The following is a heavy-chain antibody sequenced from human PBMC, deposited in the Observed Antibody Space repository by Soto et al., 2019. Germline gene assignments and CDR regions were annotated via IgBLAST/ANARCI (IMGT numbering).Heavy chain of an antibody. D-gene: IGHD3-10*01. CDR1: GGSINNHY. J-gene: IGHJ4*02. Sequence: SETLSLTCTVSGGSINNHYWSWIRQPPGKGLEWIGYIYYSGSTDYNPSLKSRVTISVDTSKNHFSLKLSSVTAADTAIYYCARGAYGSGSSLFDYWGQGTLVTVSS. V-gene: IGHV4-59*11. CDR2: IYYSGST. CDR3: ARGAYGSGSSLFDY.